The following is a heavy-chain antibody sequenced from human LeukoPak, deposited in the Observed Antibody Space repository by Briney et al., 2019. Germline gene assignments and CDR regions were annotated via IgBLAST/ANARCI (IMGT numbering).Heavy chain of an antibody. J-gene: IGHJ4*02. CDR3: ARDSVVEMATIDYFDY. Sequence: PGGSLRLSCAASGFTFSSYGMHWVRQAPGKGLEWVAVIWYDGSNKYYADSVKGRFTISGDNSKNTLYLQMNSLRAEDTAVYYCARDSVVEMATIDYFDYWGQGTLVTVSS. CDR1: GFTFSSYG. V-gene: IGHV3-33*01. D-gene: IGHD5-24*01. CDR2: IWYDGSNK.